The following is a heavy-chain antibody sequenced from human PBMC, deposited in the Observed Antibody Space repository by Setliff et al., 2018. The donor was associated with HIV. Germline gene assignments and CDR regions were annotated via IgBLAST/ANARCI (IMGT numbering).Heavy chain of an antibody. J-gene: IGHJ4*02. CDR3: ARDNNGWATDY. Sequence: GASVKVSCKASGFTFTSSAMHWVRQAPGQRLEWMGWISAGKGMTKYSKKFQGRVTLTRDTAASTAYMELSSLRFDDTAVYYCARDNNGWATDYWGQGTLVTVSS. CDR1: GFTFTSSA. V-gene: IGHV1-3*01. D-gene: IGHD6-19*01. CDR2: ISAGKGMT.